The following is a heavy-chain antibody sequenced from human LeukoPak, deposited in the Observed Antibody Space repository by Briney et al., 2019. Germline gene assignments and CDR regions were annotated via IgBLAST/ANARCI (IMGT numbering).Heavy chain of an antibody. V-gene: IGHV3-30-3*01. Sequence: GGSLRLSCATSQFIFNNYAMSWVRQAPGKGLEWVASISYDGVDKYYADSVKGRFTISRDNSKNTLYLQMNNLRAEDTAVYYCARGGIQLWLGDFDYWGQGTLVTVSS. CDR3: ARGGIQLWLGDFDY. CDR2: ISYDGVDK. D-gene: IGHD5-18*01. CDR1: QFIFNNYA. J-gene: IGHJ4*02.